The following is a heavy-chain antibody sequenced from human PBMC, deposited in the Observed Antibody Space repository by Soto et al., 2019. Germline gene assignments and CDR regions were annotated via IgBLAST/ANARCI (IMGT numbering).Heavy chain of an antibody. CDR3: AIDTVTLDPLAIAALDI. D-gene: IGHD4-17*01. CDR2: INAGSGNP. V-gene: IGHV1-3*01. Sequence: QAQLVQSGAEMKKPGASVKGSCKATGYTFNAYTMNWVRQAPGQSLEWMGWINAGSGNPKYSQNIQRTVSIIRAPSASTVYMKLTGLTSQDTAVYYWAIDTVTLDPLAIAALDIWGQGTMFTVSS. J-gene: IGHJ3*02. CDR1: GYTFNAYT.